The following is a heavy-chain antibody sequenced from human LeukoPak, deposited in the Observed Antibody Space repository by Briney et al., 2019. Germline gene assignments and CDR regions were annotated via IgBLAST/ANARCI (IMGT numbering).Heavy chain of an antibody. V-gene: IGHV1-46*01. CDR1: GYTFTGYF. J-gene: IGHJ4*02. Sequence: ASVKVSCKASGYTFTGYFIHWVRQPPGQGLDWMGMINPSGGSTTYAQKFQGRVTMAMDTSTSTVYMKLSSLRSDDTAVSYCASVQAPYNTIYSVFFDYWGQGTRVTVSS. CDR2: INPSGGST. CDR3: ASVQAPYNTIYSVFFDY. D-gene: IGHD2/OR15-2a*01.